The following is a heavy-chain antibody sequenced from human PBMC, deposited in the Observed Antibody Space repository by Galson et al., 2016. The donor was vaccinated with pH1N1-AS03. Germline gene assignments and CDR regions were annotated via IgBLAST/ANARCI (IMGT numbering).Heavy chain of an antibody. CDR3: AKGMTKVTSIYGMDV. J-gene: IGHJ6*02. CDR2: ISASGGST. V-gene: IGHV3-23*01. D-gene: IGHD4-17*01. Sequence: SLRLSCAASGFSFSSYAMSWVRQAPGKGLEWISGISASGGSTNYVESVKSRFTISRDNSRNTLELQMNSLRADDTAIYYCAKGMTKVTSIYGMDVWGQGTTVSVSS. CDR1: GFSFSSYA.